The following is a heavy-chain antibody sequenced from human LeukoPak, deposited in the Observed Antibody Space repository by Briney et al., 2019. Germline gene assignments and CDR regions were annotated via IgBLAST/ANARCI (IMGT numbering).Heavy chain of an antibody. CDR3: ARGGYYYDSSGVFDY. D-gene: IGHD3-22*01. J-gene: IGHJ4*02. CDR2: INWNGGST. CDR1: GFTFDDYG. V-gene: IGHV3-20*01. Sequence: GGSLRLSCAASGFTFDDYGMSWVRQAPGKGLEWVSGINWNGGSTGYADSVKGRFTISRDNAKNSLYLQMNSLRAEDTALYHCARGGYYYDSSGVFDYWGQGTLVTVSS.